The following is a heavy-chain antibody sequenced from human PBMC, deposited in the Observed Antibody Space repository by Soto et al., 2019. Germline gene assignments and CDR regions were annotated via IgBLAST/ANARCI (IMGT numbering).Heavy chain of an antibody. CDR2: IHYSGNT. CDR3: ARELESYDTNGYSLDAFDI. D-gene: IGHD3-22*01. CDR1: GDSISPYY. V-gene: IGHV4-59*01. J-gene: IGHJ3*02. Sequence: LSLTCTVSGDSISPYYWSWIRQPPGKGLEWIGYIHYSGNTKYSPSLESRVTISLDTSKNQFSLKLTSVTAADTAVYFCARELESYDTNGYSLDAFDIWGQGTMVTVSS.